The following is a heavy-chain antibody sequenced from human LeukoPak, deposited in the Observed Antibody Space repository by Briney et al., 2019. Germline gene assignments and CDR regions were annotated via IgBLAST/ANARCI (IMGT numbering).Heavy chain of an antibody. CDR1: GGSISSGDYY. V-gene: IGHV4-30-4*01. CDR3: ARIPYGDVGGAFDI. D-gene: IGHD4-17*01. Sequence: MSSETLSLTCTVSGGSISSGDYYWSWIRQPPGKGLEWIGYIYNSGSTYYNPSLRSRVTISVDTSKNQFSLKLSSVTAADTAVYYCARIPYGDVGGAFDIWGQGTTVTVSS. CDR2: IYNSGST. J-gene: IGHJ3*02.